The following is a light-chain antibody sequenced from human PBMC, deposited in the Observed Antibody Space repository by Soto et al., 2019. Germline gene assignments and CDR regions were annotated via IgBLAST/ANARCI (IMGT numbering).Light chain of an antibody. J-gene: IGKJ2*01. V-gene: IGKV1-17*01. CDR1: QDIRDD. CDR3: QQHNDYTAVT. Sequence: DIQMTQSPSSLSASVGDRVTITCRASQDIRDDLGWYQQKPGKAPKRLIYAASSLQSGVPSRFSGSGSGTEFTLTITGLQPDDFATYYCQQHNDYTAVTFGQGTKLEIK. CDR2: AAS.